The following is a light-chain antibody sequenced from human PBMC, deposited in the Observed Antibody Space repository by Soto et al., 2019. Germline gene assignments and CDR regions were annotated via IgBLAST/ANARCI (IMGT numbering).Light chain of an antibody. Sequence: QSVLTQPPSGSGAPGQRVTISCTGSISNIGAGYHVHWYQQLPGTAPKLLIYGNSNRPSGVPDRFSGSKSGTSASLAITGLQAEDEADYYRPSYDSSLSALVFGGGTKLTVL. V-gene: IGLV1-40*01. CDR1: ISNIGAGYH. CDR3: PSYDSSLSALV. J-gene: IGLJ2*01. CDR2: GNS.